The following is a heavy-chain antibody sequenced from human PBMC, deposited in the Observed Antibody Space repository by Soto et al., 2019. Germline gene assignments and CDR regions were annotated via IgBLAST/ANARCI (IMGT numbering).Heavy chain of an antibody. D-gene: IGHD6-6*01. CDR2: ISDDGSRK. CDR1: GFSFSAYA. V-gene: IGHV3-30*18. Sequence: AGGSLRLSCAASGFSFSAYAMHWVRQAPGKGLEWVAVISDDGSRKYYADSVKGRFTISRDNSKNTLYLQMNSLRAEDTAVYYCAKGSGIAAPGAPHDYYYGMDVWGQGTTVTVSS. J-gene: IGHJ6*02. CDR3: AKGSGIAAPGAPHDYYYGMDV.